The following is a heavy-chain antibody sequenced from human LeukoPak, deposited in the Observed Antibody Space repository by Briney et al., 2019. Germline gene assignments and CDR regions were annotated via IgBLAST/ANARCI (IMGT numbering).Heavy chain of an antibody. Sequence: SETLSLTCTVSGGSISSYYWSWIRLPPGERLEWIGYIYYSGSTNYNPSLKSRVTMAVDTSKKQFSLKLSSVTAADTAVYYCAKCSGTCWGNWFDPWGQGTLVTVSS. V-gene: IGHV4-59*01. CDR1: GGSISSYY. CDR3: AKCSGTCWGNWFDP. D-gene: IGHD2-2*01. J-gene: IGHJ5*02. CDR2: IYYSGST.